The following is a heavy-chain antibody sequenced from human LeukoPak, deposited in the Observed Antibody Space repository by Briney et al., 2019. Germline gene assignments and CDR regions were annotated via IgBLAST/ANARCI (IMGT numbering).Heavy chain of an antibody. V-gene: IGHV4-30-2*01. Sequence: PSQTLSLTCAVSGGSISSGGYSWSWIRQPPGKGLEWIGYIYHSGSTYYNPSLKSRVTISVDRSKNQFSLKLSSVTAADTAVYYCARARPLPGVVIKPYYFDYWGQGTLVTVSS. CDR1: GGSISSGGYS. J-gene: IGHJ4*02. CDR2: IYHSGST. CDR3: ARARPLPGVVIKPYYFDY. D-gene: IGHD3-3*01.